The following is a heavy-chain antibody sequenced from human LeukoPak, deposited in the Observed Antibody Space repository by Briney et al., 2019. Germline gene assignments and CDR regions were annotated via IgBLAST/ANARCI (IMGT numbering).Heavy chain of an antibody. CDR2: ISSSGSAI. D-gene: IGHD6-19*01. J-gene: IGHJ4*02. V-gene: IGHV3-48*03. CDR1: GFTFSSYE. Sequence: GRSLRLSCAVSGFTFSSYEMNWVRQAPGKGLEWVSYISSSGSAIYYADFVKGRFTISRDNAKNSLYLQMNSLRAEDTAVYYCARVRSGCYFDYWGQGTLVTVSS. CDR3: ARVRSGCYFDY.